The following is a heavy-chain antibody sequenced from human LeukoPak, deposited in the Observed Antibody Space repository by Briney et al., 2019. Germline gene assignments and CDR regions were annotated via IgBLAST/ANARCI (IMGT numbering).Heavy chain of an antibody. V-gene: IGHV4-31*03. CDR1: GGSISSGGYY. D-gene: IGHD5-12*01. CDR2: IYYSGST. CDR3: ARVLGSGYDFDY. Sequence: PSETLSLTCTVSGGSISSGGYYWSWIRQHPGKGLEWIGYIYYSGSTYYNPSLKSRVTISVDTSKNQFSLKLSSVTAADTAVYYCARVLGSGYDFDYWGQGPLVTVSS. J-gene: IGHJ4*02.